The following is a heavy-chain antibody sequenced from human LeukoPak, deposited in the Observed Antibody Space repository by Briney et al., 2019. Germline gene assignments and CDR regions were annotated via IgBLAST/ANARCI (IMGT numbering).Heavy chain of an antibody. CDR3: ARDSEQLLAVAVFDY. J-gene: IGHJ4*02. CDR1: GGTFSSYA. CDR2: IIPILGIA. Sequence: SVKVSCKASGGTFSSYAISWVRQAPGQGLEWMGKIIPILGIANYAQKFQGRVTITADKSTSTAYMELSSLRSEDTAVYYCARDSEQLLAVAVFDYWGQGTLVTVSS. V-gene: IGHV1-69*04. D-gene: IGHD6-19*01.